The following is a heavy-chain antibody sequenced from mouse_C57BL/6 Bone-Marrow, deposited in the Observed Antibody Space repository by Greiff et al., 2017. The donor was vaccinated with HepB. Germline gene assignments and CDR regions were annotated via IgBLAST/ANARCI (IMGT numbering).Heavy chain of an antibody. CDR2: IYPGDGDT. CDR3: ARYLLYYYGEAMDY. Sequence: QVQLQQSGPELVKPGASVKISCKASGYAFSSSWMNWVKQRPGKGLEWIGRIYPGDGDTNYNGKFKGKATLTADKSSSTAYMQLSSLTSEDSAVYYCARYLLYYYGEAMDYWGQGTSVTVSS. D-gene: IGHD1-1*01. CDR1: GYAFSSSW. V-gene: IGHV1-82*01. J-gene: IGHJ4*01.